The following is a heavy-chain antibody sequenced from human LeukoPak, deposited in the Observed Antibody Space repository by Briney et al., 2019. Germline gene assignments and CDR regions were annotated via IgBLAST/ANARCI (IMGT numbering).Heavy chain of an antibody. CDR2: IYYSGST. V-gene: IGHV4-38-2*01. CDR3: APHTAYSYGLSS. J-gene: IGHJ5*02. D-gene: IGHD5-18*01. CDR1: GYSISSDWY. Sequence: PSETLSLTCAVSGYSISSDWYWGWIRQPPGKGLEWIGSIYYSGSTYYNPSLKSRVTISVDTSKNQFSLKLSSVTAADTAVYYCAPHTAYSYGLSSWGQGTLVTVSS.